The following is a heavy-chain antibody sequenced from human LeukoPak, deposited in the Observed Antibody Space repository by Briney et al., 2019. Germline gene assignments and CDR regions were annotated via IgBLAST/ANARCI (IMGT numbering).Heavy chain of an antibody. CDR1: GYTFTGYY. CDR3: ARKDSLTGYRWNWLDP. CDR2: INPNSGGT. J-gene: IGHJ5*02. D-gene: IGHD3-9*01. V-gene: IGHV1-2*02. Sequence: ASVKVSCKASGYTFTGYYMHWVRQAPGQGLEWMGWINPNSGGTNYAQKFQGRVTMTRDTSISTAYMELSRLRSDDTAVYYCARKDSLTGYRWNWLDPWGQGTLVTVSS.